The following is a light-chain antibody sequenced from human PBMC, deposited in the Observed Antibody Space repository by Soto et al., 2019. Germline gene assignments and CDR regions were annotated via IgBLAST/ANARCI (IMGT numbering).Light chain of an antibody. V-gene: IGLV2-14*01. Sequence: QSALPQPASVSGSPGQSITISCTGTSSDVGGYNYVYWYQQHPRKAPKLMIYDVSNRPSGVSNRFSGSKSGNTASLTISGLQAEDEADYYCSSYTSSSPLLDVFGTGTKLTVL. J-gene: IGLJ1*01. CDR1: SSDVGGYNY. CDR3: SSYTSSSPLLDV. CDR2: DVS.